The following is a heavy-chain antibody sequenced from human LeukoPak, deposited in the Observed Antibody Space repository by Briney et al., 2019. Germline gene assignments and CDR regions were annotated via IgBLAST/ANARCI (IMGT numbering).Heavy chain of an antibody. CDR2: IYYSGST. Sequence: PSETLSLTCTVSGGSISSYYWSWIRQPPGKGLEWIGYIYYSGSTNYNPSLKSRVTISVDTSKNQFSLKLSSVTAADTAVYYCARERCSSTSCFGYMDVWGKGTTVTVSS. CDR1: GGSISSYY. V-gene: IGHV4-59*01. J-gene: IGHJ6*03. CDR3: ARERCSSTSCFGYMDV. D-gene: IGHD2-2*01.